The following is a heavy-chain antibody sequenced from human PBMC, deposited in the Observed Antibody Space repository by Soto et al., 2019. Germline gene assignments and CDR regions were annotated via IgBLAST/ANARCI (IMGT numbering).Heavy chain of an antibody. CDR1: GGTFSSYA. D-gene: IGHD5-12*01. CDR2: IIPIFGTA. J-gene: IGHJ6*02. CDR3: ASLIVATRKIDYYYYGMDV. V-gene: IGHV1-69*12. Sequence: QVQLVQSGAEVKKPGSSVKVSCKASGGTFSSYAISWVRQAPGQGLEWMGGIIPIFGTANYAQKFQGRVTITADESXSXAXMELSSLRSEDTAVYYCASLIVATRKIDYYYYGMDVWGQGTTVTVSS.